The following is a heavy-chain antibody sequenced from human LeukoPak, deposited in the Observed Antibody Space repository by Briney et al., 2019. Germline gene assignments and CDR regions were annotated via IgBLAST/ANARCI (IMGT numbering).Heavy chain of an antibody. CDR1: GDSISSNY. CDR3: ARGRLTTGGWFDP. CDR2: IYYSGST. J-gene: IGHJ5*02. D-gene: IGHD3-9*01. Sequence: PSETLSLTCTVSGDSISSNYWSWIRQPPGKGLEWIGWIYYSGSTTYNPSLKSRVTISVATSKNQFSLKLTSVTAADTAVYYCARGRLTTGGWFDPWGQGTLVTVSS. V-gene: IGHV4-59*12.